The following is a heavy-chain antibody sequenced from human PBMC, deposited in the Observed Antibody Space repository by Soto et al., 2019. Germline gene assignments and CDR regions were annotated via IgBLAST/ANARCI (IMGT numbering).Heavy chain of an antibody. CDR1: GGTFSSYA. CDR2: IIPIFGTA. Sequence: QVQLVQSGAEVKKPGSSVKVSCKASGGTFSSYAISWVRQAPGQGLEWMGGIIPIFGTANYAQKFQGRVTITADESTSTAYRELSSLRSEDTAVYYCARLGRGIMVRAMANDYWGQGTLVTVSS. D-gene: IGHD3-10*01. V-gene: IGHV1-69*12. CDR3: ARLGRGIMVRAMANDY. J-gene: IGHJ4*02.